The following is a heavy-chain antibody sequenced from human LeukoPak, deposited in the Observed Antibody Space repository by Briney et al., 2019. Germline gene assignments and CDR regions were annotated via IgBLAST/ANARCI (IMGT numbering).Heavy chain of an antibody. CDR1: GGSISSSSYS. CDR2: IYYSGST. Sequence: SETLSLTCTVSGGSISSSSYSWGWIRQPPGKGLEWIGSIYYSGSTFYNPSLKSRVTISVDTSKNQFSLKLSSVTAADTAVYYCARQGCGRSSDYWGQGTLVTVSS. CDR3: ARQGCGRSSDY. J-gene: IGHJ4*02. V-gene: IGHV4-39*01. D-gene: IGHD1-26*01.